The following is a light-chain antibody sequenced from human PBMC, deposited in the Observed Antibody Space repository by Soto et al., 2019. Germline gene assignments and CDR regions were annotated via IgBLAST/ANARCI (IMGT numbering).Light chain of an antibody. CDR3: QQSHSTPYT. J-gene: IGKJ2*01. V-gene: IGKV1-39*01. CDR1: LSLSRY. Sequence: DIQMTQSPSSLSASVGDRIAITCRASLSLSRYLNWYQQKPGKAPKLLIYAASSLPSGVPSRFSGSGSGTDFTLTISSLQLEDFATYYCQQSHSTPYTFGQGSKLEIK. CDR2: AAS.